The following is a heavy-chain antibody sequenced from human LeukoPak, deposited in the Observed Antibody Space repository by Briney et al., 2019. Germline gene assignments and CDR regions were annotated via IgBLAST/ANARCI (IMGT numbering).Heavy chain of an antibody. CDR2: ISGSGEST. J-gene: IGHJ5*02. CDR1: GFTFSSYA. V-gene: IGHV3-23*01. Sequence: GGSLRLSCAVSGFTFSSYAMNWVRQAPGKGLEWVSGISGSGESTFYADFVKGRFSISRDNSKSTLYLQVNNLRAEDTAVYYCAKNANSSSWYRSDWFDPWGQGTLVTVSS. CDR3: AKNANSSSWYRSDWFDP. D-gene: IGHD6-13*01.